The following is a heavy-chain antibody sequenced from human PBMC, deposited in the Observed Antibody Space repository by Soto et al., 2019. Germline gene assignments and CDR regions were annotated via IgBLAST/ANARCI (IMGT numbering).Heavy chain of an antibody. Sequence: QVQLQESGTGLVKPSQTLSLTCTVSGGSISSGGYYWSWIRLHPGKGLEWIGYIYYSGSTYYNPSLKSRVTISVDTSKNQFSLKLSSVTAADTAVYYCARGGGPGDYSPEYYFDYWGQGTLVTVSS. D-gene: IGHD4-17*01. J-gene: IGHJ4*02. CDR2: IYYSGST. CDR1: GGSISSGGYY. V-gene: IGHV4-31*03. CDR3: ARGGGPGDYSPEYYFDY.